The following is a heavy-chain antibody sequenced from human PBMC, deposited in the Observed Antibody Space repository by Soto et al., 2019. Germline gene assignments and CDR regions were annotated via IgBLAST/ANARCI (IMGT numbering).Heavy chain of an antibody. V-gene: IGHV3-21*01. CDR3: ATGFSVNWFDP. J-gene: IGHJ5*02. CDR1: GFTFSSYS. D-gene: IGHD3-3*01. Sequence: PGGSLRLSCAASGFTFSSYSMNWVRQAPGKGLEWVSSISSSSSYIYYADSVKGRFTISRDNAKNTLYLQMNSLRAEDTAVYYCATGFSVNWFDPWGQGTLVTVSS. CDR2: ISSSSSYI.